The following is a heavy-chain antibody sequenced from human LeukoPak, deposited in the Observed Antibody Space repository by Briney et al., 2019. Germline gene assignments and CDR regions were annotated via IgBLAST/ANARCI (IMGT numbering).Heavy chain of an antibody. V-gene: IGHV3-30-3*01. D-gene: IGHD3-22*01. J-gene: IGHJ4*02. CDR2: ISYGGSNK. Sequence: GGSLRLSCASSCCTFSSYAMHWVRQAPGKGLEWVAVISYGGSNKYYADSVKGRFTISRDNSKNTLYLQMNSLRAEDTAVYYSTSLELYGSSGGDPFDYWGQGTLVTVSS. CDR1: CCTFSSYA. CDR3: TSLELYGSSGGDPFDY.